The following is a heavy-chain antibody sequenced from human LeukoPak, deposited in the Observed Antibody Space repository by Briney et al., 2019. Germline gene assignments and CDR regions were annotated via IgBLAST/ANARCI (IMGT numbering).Heavy chain of an antibody. V-gene: IGHV4-39*06. CDR1: SCSISTSTYY. D-gene: IGHD3-22*01. Sequence: ETLPLTCIVSSCSISTSTYYCGWLRQPPRKALGWIRIFFYSGTTYNSPSLKRRATTSLQTSRNQFPLKPNSVAAADTAGYYCAKSNGYELIDIWGQGTMVTVSS. J-gene: IGHJ3*02. CDR2: FFYSGTT. CDR3: AKSNGYELIDI.